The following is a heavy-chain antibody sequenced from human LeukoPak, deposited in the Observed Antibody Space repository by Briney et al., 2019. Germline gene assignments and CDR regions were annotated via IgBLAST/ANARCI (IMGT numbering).Heavy chain of an antibody. J-gene: IGHJ4*02. Sequence: ASVKVSCKASGYTFTGYGITWVRQAPGQGLEWMGWISVYTGNTNYAQKLQGRVTMTTDTSTTTAYMELKSLRSDDTAVYYCARPLFTSGYPIYYWGQGTLVTVSS. CDR3: ARPLFTSGYPIYY. CDR2: ISVYTGNT. CDR1: GYTFTGYG. V-gene: IGHV1-18*01. D-gene: IGHD3-22*01.